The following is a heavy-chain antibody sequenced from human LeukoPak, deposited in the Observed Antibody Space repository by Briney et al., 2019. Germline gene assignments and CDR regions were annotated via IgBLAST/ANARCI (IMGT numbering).Heavy chain of an antibody. J-gene: IGHJ4*02. D-gene: IGHD6-19*01. V-gene: IGHV3-23*01. CDR2: ISGSGGST. Sequence: GGSLRLSCAASGFTFSSYAMSWVHQAPGKGLEWVSAISGSGGSTYYADSVKGRFTISRDNSKNTLYLKMNSLKAEDTAVYYCAKERKAVAGGGGYYFDYWGQGTLVTVSS. CDR1: GFTFSSYA. CDR3: AKERKAVAGGGGYYFDY.